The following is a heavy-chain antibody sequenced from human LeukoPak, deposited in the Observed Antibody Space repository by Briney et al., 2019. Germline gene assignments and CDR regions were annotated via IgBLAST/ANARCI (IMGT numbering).Heavy chain of an antibody. CDR1: GFTFSSYA. Sequence: PGGSLRLSCSASGFTFSSYAMYWVRQAPGKGLEWVAVISYDGSKKYYADSVKGRFTISRDNSKDTLYLQMNSLRGEDTAVYYCAKIVGSGDYWGQGTLVTVSS. CDR2: ISYDGSKK. V-gene: IGHV3-30*18. CDR3: AKIVGSGDY. D-gene: IGHD1-26*01. J-gene: IGHJ4*02.